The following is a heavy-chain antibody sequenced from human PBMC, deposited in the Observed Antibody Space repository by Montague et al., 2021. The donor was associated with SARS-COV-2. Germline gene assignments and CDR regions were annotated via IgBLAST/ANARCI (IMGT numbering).Heavy chain of an antibody. D-gene: IGHD3-3*01. Sequence: SLRLSCAASGFSFSSYAMYWVRQAPGKGLEWVTFMSHDGANTHYEDSVKGCFTISRDNSKNTLYLDINSLRADDTAVYYCASDQSQYYFWTTYYDSYYYYVMDVWGHGTTVIVSS. CDR1: GFSFSSYA. CDR3: ASDQSQYYFWTTYYDSYYYYVMDV. V-gene: IGHV3-30*01. J-gene: IGHJ6*02. CDR2: MSHDGANT.